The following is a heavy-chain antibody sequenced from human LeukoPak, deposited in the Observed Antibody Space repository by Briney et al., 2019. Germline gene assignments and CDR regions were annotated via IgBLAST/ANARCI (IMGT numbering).Heavy chain of an antibody. J-gene: IGHJ4*02. CDR2: MHYSGNS. CDR3: ARASEGIGYFDT. CDR1: GGSISNYY. V-gene: IGHV4-59*01. D-gene: IGHD3-3*01. Sequence: PSETLSLTCTVSGGSISNYYWTWIRQPPGKGLEWIGYMHYSGNSNYNPSLESRVTISVDTSKNEFSLKVSSVTAADTAVYYCARASEGIGYFDTWGRGSLVTVSS.